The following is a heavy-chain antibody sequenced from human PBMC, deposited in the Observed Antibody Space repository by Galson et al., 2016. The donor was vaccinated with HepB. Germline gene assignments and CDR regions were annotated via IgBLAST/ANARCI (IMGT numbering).Heavy chain of an antibody. Sequence: TLSLTCAVSGGSISSSYWWTWVRQPPGQGLEWLGQIFHSGRVNYTPSLASRVTISVDTSNNHFSLRLTSVTAADTALYYCARQYRGGPSDYWGQGTLVIVSS. CDR3: ARQYRGGPSDY. J-gene: IGHJ4*02. V-gene: IGHV4-4*02. CDR1: GGSISSSYW. D-gene: IGHD5-12*01. CDR2: IFHSGRV.